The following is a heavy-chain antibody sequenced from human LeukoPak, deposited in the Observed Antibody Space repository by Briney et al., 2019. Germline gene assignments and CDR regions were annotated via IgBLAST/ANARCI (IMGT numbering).Heavy chain of an antibody. CDR3: ARESVGATMPGWFDP. Sequence: SVKVSCKASGYTFTRYAMNWVRQAPGQGLEWMGGIIPIFGTANYAQKFQGRVTITADESTSTAYMELSSLRSEDTAVYYCARESVGATMPGWFDPWGQGTLVTVSS. D-gene: IGHD1-26*01. CDR2: IIPIFGTA. V-gene: IGHV1-69*13. J-gene: IGHJ5*02. CDR1: GYTFTRYA.